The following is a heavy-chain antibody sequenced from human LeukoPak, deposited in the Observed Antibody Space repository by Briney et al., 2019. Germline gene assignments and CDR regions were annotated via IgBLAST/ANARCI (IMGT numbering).Heavy chain of an antibody. CDR2: ISWNSGSI. CDR1: GFTFDDYA. J-gene: IGHJ3*02. V-gene: IGHV3-9*01. Sequence: GGSLRLSCAASGFTFDDYAMHWVRQAPGKGLEWVSGISWNSGSIGYADSVKGRFTISRDNAKQSLYLQMNSLRVEDTAIYYCARGAIITSYAFEIWGQGTMVTVSS. CDR3: ARGAIITSYAFEI. D-gene: IGHD1-26*01.